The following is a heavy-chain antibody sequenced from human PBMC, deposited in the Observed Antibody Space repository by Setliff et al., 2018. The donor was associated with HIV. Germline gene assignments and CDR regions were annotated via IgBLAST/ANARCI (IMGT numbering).Heavy chain of an antibody. CDR2: MNPNSGRA. J-gene: IGHJ4*02. Sequence: ASVKVSCKASGYTFINYDINWVRQATGQGLEWMGWMNPNSGRAGYAQKFQGRVTMTRDSSISTAYMELSSLRSDDTAVYYCARGRLSWSPDFWGQGTLVTVSS. V-gene: IGHV1-8*02. CDR3: ARGRLSWSPDF. CDR1: GYTFINYD.